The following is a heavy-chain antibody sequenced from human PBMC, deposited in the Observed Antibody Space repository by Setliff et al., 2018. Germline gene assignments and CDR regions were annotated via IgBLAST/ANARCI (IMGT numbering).Heavy chain of an antibody. CDR1: GFRFTNFG. Sequence: ASVKVSCKTSGFRFTNFGFSWVRQAPGQGLEWLGSISPYSGNTNYPQWLQGRVTMTTDASTNTAYMELRSLGSDDTAVYYCANEHGTTVTVENYHYHMDVWGKGTTVTVSS. CDR3: ANEHGTTVTVENYHYHMDV. CDR2: ISPYSGNT. D-gene: IGHD4-4*01. J-gene: IGHJ6*03. V-gene: IGHV1-18*01.